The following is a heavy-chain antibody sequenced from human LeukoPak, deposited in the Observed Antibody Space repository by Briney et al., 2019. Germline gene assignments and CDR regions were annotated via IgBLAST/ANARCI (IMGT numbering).Heavy chain of an antibody. CDR3: AKESPQFDY. J-gene: IGHJ4*02. CDR2: ISGSGGTT. V-gene: IGHV3-23*01. CDR1: GFTFSSYA. Sequence: GGSLRLSCAASGFTFSSYAMSWVRQAPGKGLEWVSTISGSGGTTYHADPVKGRFTTSRDNSKNTLYLQMNSLRVEDTAVYYCAKESPQFDYWGQGTLVTVSS.